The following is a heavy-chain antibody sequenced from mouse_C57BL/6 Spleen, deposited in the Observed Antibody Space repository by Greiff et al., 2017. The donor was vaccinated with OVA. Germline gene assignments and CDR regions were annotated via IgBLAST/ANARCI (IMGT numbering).Heavy chain of an antibody. V-gene: IGHV1-72*01. CDR2: IDPNSGGT. Sequence: QVQLQQPGAELVKPGASVKLSCKASGYTFTNYWMHWVKQRPGRGLEWIGRIDPNSGGTKYNEKFKSKATLTVDKPSSTAYMQLSSLTSEDSAVYYCARGGTLIYYEYGYYAMDYWGQGTSVTVSS. D-gene: IGHD2-4*01. CDR3: ARGGTLIYYEYGYYAMDY. CDR1: GYTFTNYW. J-gene: IGHJ4*01.